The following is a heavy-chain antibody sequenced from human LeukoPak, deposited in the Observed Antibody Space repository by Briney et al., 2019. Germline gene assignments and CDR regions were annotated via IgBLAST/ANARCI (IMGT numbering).Heavy chain of an antibody. D-gene: IGHD3-16*01. Sequence: SETLSLTCAVSGYSISSGYYWVWIRQPPGKGLEWIGSIYHSGSTYYNPSLKSRVTISVDTSKNQFSLKLSSVTAADTAVYYCARQGGGAFDIWGQGTMVTVSS. V-gene: IGHV4-38-2*01. CDR1: GYSISSGYY. CDR3: ARQGGGAFDI. J-gene: IGHJ3*02. CDR2: IYHSGST.